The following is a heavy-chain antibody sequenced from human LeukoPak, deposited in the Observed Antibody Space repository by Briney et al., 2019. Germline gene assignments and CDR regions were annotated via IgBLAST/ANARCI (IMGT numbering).Heavy chain of an antibody. CDR1: GYSFTSYW. CDR2: IYPGDSDN. CDR3: ARPKEDCSTMVRGCNNWFDP. V-gene: IGHV5-51*01. D-gene: IGHD3-10*01. J-gene: IGHJ5*02. Sequence: GESLKISCKGSGYSFTSYWIGWVRQTPGKGLEWVAIIYPGDSDNRYSPSFQGQVTISADKSISTAYLQWSSLKASDTAMYYCARPKEDCSTMVRGCNNWFDPWGQGTLVTVSS.